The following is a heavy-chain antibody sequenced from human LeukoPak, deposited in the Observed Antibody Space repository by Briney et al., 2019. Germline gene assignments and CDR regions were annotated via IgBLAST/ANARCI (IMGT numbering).Heavy chain of an antibody. V-gene: IGHV1-18*01. CDR1: GYTSTSYG. CDR3: ARMGGSNKKSRWFDP. Sequence: ASVKVSCKASGYTSTSYGISWVRQAPGQGLEWMGWISAYNGNTNYAQKLQGRVTMTTDTSTSTAYMELRSLRSDDTAVYYCARMGGSNKKSRWFDPWGQGTLVTVSS. CDR2: ISAYNGNT. J-gene: IGHJ5*02. D-gene: IGHD3-16*01.